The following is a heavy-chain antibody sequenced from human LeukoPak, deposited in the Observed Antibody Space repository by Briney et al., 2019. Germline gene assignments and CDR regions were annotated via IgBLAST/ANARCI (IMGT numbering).Heavy chain of an antibody. D-gene: IGHD4-11*01. J-gene: IGHJ6*02. Sequence: SVKVSCKASGYTFSSYAISWVRQAPGQGLEWMGRIIPILGIANYAQKFQGRVTITADKSTSTAYMELSSLRSEDTAVYYCASSVTGSYYYYGMDVWGQGTTVTVSS. CDR1: GYTFSSYA. V-gene: IGHV1-69*04. CDR3: ASSVTGSYYYYGMDV. CDR2: IIPILGIA.